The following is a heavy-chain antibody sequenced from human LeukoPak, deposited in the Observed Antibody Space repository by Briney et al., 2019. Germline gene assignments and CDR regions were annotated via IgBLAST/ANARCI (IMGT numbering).Heavy chain of an antibody. CDR1: GFTFSSYW. D-gene: IGHD3-10*01. CDR3: AREVRYYYYYMDV. Sequence: GGSLRLSCAASGFTFSSYWMSWVRQAPGKGLEWVANIKQDGSEKYYVDSVKGRFTISRDNAKNSLYLRMNSLRAEDTAVYYCAREVRYYYYYMDVRGKGTTVTVSS. CDR2: IKQDGSEK. V-gene: IGHV3-7*01. J-gene: IGHJ6*03.